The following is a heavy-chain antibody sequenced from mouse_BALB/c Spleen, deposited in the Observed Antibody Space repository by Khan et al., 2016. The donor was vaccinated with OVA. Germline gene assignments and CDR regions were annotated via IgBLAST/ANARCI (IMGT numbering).Heavy chain of an antibody. J-gene: IGHJ3*01. CDR3: VREGAYYMSDGWFAY. CDR1: GYTFTTYT. D-gene: IGHD2-14*01. V-gene: IGHV1-4*01. Sequence: QVQLQQSGAELARPGASVKMSCKASGYTFTTYTIHWVKQRPGQGLEWIGYIIPSNDYTNYNQKFKDRATLHADKSSSTAYLQLSSLKSQESAVYYCVREGAYYMSDGWFAYCGQGTLVTVAA. CDR2: IIPSNDYT.